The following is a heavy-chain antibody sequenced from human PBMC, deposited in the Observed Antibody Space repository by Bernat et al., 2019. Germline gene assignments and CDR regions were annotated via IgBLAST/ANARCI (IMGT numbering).Heavy chain of an antibody. D-gene: IGHD2-21*01. CDR1: GGSISSGGYS. Sequence: QLQLQESGSGLVKPSQTLSLTCAVSGGSISSGGYSWSWIRQPPGKGLEWIGYIYHSGSTYYNPSLKSRVTISVDRSKNQFSLKLSSVTAADTAVYYCARALYGPTIQYAFDIWGQGTMVTVSS. CDR3: ARALYGPTIQYAFDI. CDR2: IYHSGST. J-gene: IGHJ3*02. V-gene: IGHV4-30-2*01.